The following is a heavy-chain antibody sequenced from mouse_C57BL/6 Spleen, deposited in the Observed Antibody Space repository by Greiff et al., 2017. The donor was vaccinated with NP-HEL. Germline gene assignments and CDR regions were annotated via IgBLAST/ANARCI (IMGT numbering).Heavy chain of an antibody. D-gene: IGHD2-4*01. CDR2: IYPGSGNT. Sequence: QVQLQQSGAELVRPGASVKLSCKASGYTFTDYYINWVKQRPGQGLEWIARIYPGSGNTYYNEKFKGKATLTAEKSSSTAYMQLSSLTSEDSAVYFCARWDDYDKGSDYWGQGTTLTVSS. CDR1: GYTFTDYY. CDR3: ARWDDYDKGSDY. V-gene: IGHV1-76*01. J-gene: IGHJ2*01.